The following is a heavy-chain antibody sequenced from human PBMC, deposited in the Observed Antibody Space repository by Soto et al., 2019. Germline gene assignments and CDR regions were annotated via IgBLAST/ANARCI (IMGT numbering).Heavy chain of an antibody. V-gene: IGHV4-34*01. CDR1: GGSFSGYY. D-gene: IGHD3-3*01. CDR3: ARVRDWFDP. Sequence: KPSETLSLTCAVYGGSFSGYYWNWIRQPPGKGLEWIGEIDHSGYTNYNPSLKSRVTISVDTSKNQFSLRLTSVTAADTAVYYCARVRDWFDPWGQGTLVPVSS. CDR2: IDHSGYT. J-gene: IGHJ5*02.